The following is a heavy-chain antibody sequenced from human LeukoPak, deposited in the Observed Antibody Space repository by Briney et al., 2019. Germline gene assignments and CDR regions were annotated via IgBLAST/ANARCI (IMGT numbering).Heavy chain of an antibody. J-gene: IGHJ4*02. D-gene: IGHD5-18*01. CDR1: GGSISSYY. CDR3: ASRGYSYGDYFDY. Sequence: SETLSLTCTVSGGSISSYYWSWIRQPPGKGLEWIGYIYYSGSTNYNPSLKSRVTISVDTSKNQFSLKLSSVTAADTAVYYCASRGYSYGDYFDYWGQGTLVTVSS. CDR2: IYYSGST. V-gene: IGHV4-59*08.